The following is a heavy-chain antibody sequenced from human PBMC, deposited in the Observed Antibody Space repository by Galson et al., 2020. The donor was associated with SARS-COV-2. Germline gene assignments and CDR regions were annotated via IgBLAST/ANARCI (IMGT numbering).Heavy chain of an antibody. J-gene: IGHJ3*02. Sequence: GESLKISCAASGFTFSSYAMSWVRQAPGKGLEWVSIIYSGGSTYYTDSVKGRFTISRDSSKNTLYLQMNSLRAEDTGVYYCARETQYYAFDIWGQGTMVTVST. D-gene: IGHD3-10*01. CDR1: GFTFSSYA. CDR2: IYSGGST. V-gene: IGHV3-23*03. CDR3: ARETQYYAFDI.